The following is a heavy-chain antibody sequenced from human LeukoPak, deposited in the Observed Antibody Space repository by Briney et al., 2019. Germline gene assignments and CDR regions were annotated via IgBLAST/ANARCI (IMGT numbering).Heavy chain of an antibody. V-gene: IGHV3-48*03. D-gene: IGHD2-2*01. CDR3: TRGYCSSTSCHHFDY. CDR1: GFTFSGYE. Sequence: TGGSLRLSCAASGFTFSGYEMNWVRQAPGKGLEWVSYISSSGSTIYYADSVKGRFTISRDNAKNSLYLQMNSLRAEDTAVYYCTRGYCSSTSCHHFDYWGQGTLVTVSS. CDR2: ISSSGSTI. J-gene: IGHJ4*02.